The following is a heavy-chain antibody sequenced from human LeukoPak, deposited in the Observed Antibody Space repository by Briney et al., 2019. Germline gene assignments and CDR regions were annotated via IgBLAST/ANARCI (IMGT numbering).Heavy chain of an antibody. CDR3: ARLISHFDY. CDR2: ISYDGSNK. V-gene: IGHV3-30-3*01. Sequence: GGSLRLSCAASGFTFSSYAMHWVRQAPGKGLEWVAVISYDGSNKYYADSVKGRFTISRDNFKNTLYLQMNSLRAEDTAVYYCARLISHFDYWGQGTLVTVSS. CDR1: GFTFSSYA. J-gene: IGHJ4*02.